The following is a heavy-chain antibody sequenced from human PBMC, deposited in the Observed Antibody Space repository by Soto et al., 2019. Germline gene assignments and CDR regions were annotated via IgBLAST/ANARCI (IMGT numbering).Heavy chain of an antibody. V-gene: IGHV3-9*01. CDR1: GTIFDGYA. J-gene: IGHJ6*02. CDR3: AKGSSANYAGNPGRGTDV. D-gene: IGHD6-13*01. Sequence: PGGALRPSSEAFGTIFDGYAIQWVRQAPWKGLEWVAGITWNSGGIDYADSVTRRFTISTDNAKNSLFLQMASIRGEDTALYYCAKGSSANYAGNPGRGTDVWGQGITVTVSS. CDR2: ITWNSGGI.